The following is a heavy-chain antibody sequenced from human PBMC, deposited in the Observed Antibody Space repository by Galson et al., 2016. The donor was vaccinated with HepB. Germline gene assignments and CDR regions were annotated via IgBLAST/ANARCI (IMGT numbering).Heavy chain of an antibody. Sequence: PALVKPTQTLTLTCSFSGFSLSTSAVAVGWIRQPPGKALEWLALIYWDYDKRYSPSLKNKVSITKDTSKNQVILTVTDIDPVDTATYYCAHSRLTYCTGGSCKRLTTYFDFWGQGILVTVSS. D-gene: IGHD2-15*01. CDR1: GFSLSTSAVA. J-gene: IGHJ4*02. CDR3: AHSRLTYCTGGSCKRLTTYFDF. V-gene: IGHV2-5*02. CDR2: IYWDYDK.